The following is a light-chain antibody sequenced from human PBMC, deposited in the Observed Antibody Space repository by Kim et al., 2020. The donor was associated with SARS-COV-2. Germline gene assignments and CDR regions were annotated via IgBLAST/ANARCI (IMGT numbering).Light chain of an antibody. CDR2: AAS. V-gene: IGKV1-16*01. Sequence: SASVGDSITITCRASQGINNPLAWFQQRPGKAPKSLIFAASRLQSGVPSRFSGSGTDTHFTLTISGLQPEDCATYFCQEYNSYPHTFGQGTKLEI. J-gene: IGKJ2*01. CDR1: QGINNP. CDR3: QEYNSYPHT.